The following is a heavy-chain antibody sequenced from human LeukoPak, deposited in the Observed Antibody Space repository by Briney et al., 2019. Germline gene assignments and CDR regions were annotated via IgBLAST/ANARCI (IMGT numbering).Heavy chain of an antibody. CDR3: TRDFRRGLPDY. J-gene: IGHJ4*02. V-gene: IGHV3-49*03. CDR2: IRGKAYGGTA. CDR1: GFIFGDYH. D-gene: IGHD3-10*01. Sequence: PGGSLRLSCATSGFIFGDYHMSWFRQAPGKGLEWVGYIRGKAYGGTAQYAASVRGRFSISGDDSKAIVYLQMNSLRTEDTAVYYCTRDFRRGLPDYWGQGTLVTVSS.